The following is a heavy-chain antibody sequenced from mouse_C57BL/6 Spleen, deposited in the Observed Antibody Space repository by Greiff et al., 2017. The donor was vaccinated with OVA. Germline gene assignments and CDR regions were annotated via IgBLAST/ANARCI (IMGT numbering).Heavy chain of an antibody. CDR3: ASSLTGYYFDY. CDR1: GYTFTDYY. Sequence: VQLQQSGPELVKPGASVKISCKASGYTFTDYYMNWVKQSHGKSLEWIGDINPNNGGTSYNQKFKGKATLTVDKSSSTAYMELRSLTSEDSAVYYCASSLTGYYFDYWGQGTTLTVSS. J-gene: IGHJ2*01. CDR2: INPNNGGT. D-gene: IGHD4-1*01. V-gene: IGHV1-26*01.